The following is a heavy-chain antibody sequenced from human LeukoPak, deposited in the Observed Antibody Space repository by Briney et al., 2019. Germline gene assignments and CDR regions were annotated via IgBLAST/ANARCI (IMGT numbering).Heavy chain of an antibody. D-gene: IGHD2-2*01. J-gene: IGHJ4*02. V-gene: IGHV1-69*01. CDR2: IIPIFGTA. Sequence: ASVKVSCKASGGTFSSYAISWVRQAPGQGLEWMGGIIPIFGTANYAQKFQGSVTITADESTSTAYMELSSLRSEDTAVYYCARDEDIVVVPAAILRYWGRGTLVTVSS. CDR1: GGTFSSYA. CDR3: ARDEDIVVVPAAILRY.